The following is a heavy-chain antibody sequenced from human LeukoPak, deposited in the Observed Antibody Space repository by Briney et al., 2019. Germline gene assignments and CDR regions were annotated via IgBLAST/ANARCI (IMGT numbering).Heavy chain of an antibody. CDR3: AKGQSLGELSALDY. CDR1: GFTFDDYA. D-gene: IGHD3-16*02. Sequence: GGSLRLSCAASGFTFDDYAMHWVRQAPGKGLEWVSGISWNSGSIGYADSVKGRFTISRDNAKNSLYLQMNSLRAEDTALYYCAKGQSLGELSALDYWGQGTLVTVSS. J-gene: IGHJ4*02. V-gene: IGHV3-9*01. CDR2: ISWNSGSI.